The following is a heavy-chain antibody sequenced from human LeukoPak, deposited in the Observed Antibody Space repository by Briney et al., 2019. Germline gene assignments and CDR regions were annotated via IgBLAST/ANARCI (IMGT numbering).Heavy chain of an antibody. D-gene: IGHD3-22*01. V-gene: IGHV3-13*01. CDR1: GFTFSSYD. CDR2: IGTAGDT. Sequence: GGSLRLSCAASGFTFSSYDMHWVRQATGKGLEWVSAIGTAGDTYYPGSVKGRFTISRENAKNSLYLQMNSLRAEDTAVYYCAARAPHYYDSSGRIDYWGQGTLVTVSS. CDR3: AARAPHYYDSSGRIDY. J-gene: IGHJ4*02.